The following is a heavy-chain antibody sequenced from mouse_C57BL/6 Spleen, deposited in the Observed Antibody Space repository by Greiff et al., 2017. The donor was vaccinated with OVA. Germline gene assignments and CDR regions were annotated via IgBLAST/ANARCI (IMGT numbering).Heavy chain of an antibody. CDR1: GYTFTDYY. CDR2: IGPGSGST. D-gene: IGHD1-1*01. CDR3: ARTFTTVVATYYYAMDY. Sequence: VQLQQSGAELVKPGASVKISCKASGYTFTDYYINWVKQRPGQGLEWIGKIGPGSGSTYYNEKFKGKATLTADKSSSTAYMQLSSLTSEDSAVYFCARTFTTVVATYYYAMDYWGQGTSVTVSS. J-gene: IGHJ4*01. V-gene: IGHV1-77*01.